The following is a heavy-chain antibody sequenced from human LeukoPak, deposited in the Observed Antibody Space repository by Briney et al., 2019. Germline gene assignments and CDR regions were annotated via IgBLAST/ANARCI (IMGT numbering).Heavy chain of an antibody. D-gene: IGHD6-13*01. V-gene: IGHV3-23*01. CDR1: GFTFRSYA. CDR3: AKRDGSWQQLPKINHDAFDI. CDR2: ISGSGGST. Sequence: PGGSLRLSCAASGFTFRSYAMSWVRQAPGKGLEWVSAISGSGGSTYYADSVKGRFTISRDNSKNTLYLQMNSLRAEDTAVYYCAKRDGSWQQLPKINHDAFDIWGQGTMVTVSS. J-gene: IGHJ3*02.